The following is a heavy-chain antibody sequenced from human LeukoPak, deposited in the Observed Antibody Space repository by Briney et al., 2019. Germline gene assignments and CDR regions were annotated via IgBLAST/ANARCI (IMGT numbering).Heavy chain of an antibody. CDR2: ISPYNGNT. J-gene: IGHJ4*02. Sequence: ASVKISCKTSGYTFTSYYIHWVRQAPGQGLEWMGWISPYNGNTNYAQKFQGRVTMTTDTSTSTAYMELRSLRSDDTAVYYCARGMGRSTFADFDFWGQGTLVTVSS. V-gene: IGHV1-18*04. CDR1: GYTFTSYY. D-gene: IGHD1-26*01. CDR3: ARGMGRSTFADFDF.